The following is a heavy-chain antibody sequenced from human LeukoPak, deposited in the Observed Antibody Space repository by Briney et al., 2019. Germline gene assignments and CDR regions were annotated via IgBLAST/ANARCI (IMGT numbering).Heavy chain of an antibody. CDR2: INHSGST. CDR1: GGSFRGYY. Sequence: SETLSLTCAVYGGSFRGYYWRWIRQPPRKGLEWIGEINHSGSTNYNPSLQSRVTISVDTPKNQSSLKLSSVTAAATAVYYCARERVPAANGAFDIWGKGTRVTVSS. J-gene: IGHJ3*02. D-gene: IGHD2-2*01. CDR3: ARERVPAANGAFDI. V-gene: IGHV4-34*01.